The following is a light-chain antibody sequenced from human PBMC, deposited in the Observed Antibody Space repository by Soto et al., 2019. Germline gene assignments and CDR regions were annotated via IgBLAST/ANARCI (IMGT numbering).Light chain of an antibody. V-gene: IGKV3-15*01. CDR2: GAS. CDR3: HQYNDWPRT. J-gene: IGKJ1*01. CDR1: QSVSTN. Sequence: EVVMTQSPATLSVSPGDRATLSCWASQSVSTNLAWYQQRPGQTPRVLIYGASMRATGIPARFSGSGSGTEFTLTISSLQSEDFAVYYCHQYNDWPRTFGQGTKVEIK.